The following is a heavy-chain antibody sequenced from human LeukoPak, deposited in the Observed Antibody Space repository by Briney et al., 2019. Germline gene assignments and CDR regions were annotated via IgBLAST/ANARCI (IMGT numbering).Heavy chain of an antibody. D-gene: IGHD7-27*01. CDR1: GGSFSGHY. V-gene: IGHV4-34*01. CDR3: ARGPFFREGQTGDSFDY. CDR2: VST. J-gene: IGHJ4*02. Sequence: SETLSLTCAVYGGSFSGHYWTWIRQTPGKGLEWIGEVSTNCTPSLKSRVTISVDTSKNQFSLKLSSVTAADTAVYYCARGPFFREGQTGDSFDYWGQGTLVTVSS.